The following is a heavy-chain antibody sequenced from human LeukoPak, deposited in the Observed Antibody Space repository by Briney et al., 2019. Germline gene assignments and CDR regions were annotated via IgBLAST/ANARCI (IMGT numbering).Heavy chain of an antibody. V-gene: IGHV4-34*01. CDR3: ARVIGGYYYYGMDV. J-gene: IGHJ6*02. CDR2: INHSGST. Sequence: SETLSLTCAVYGGSFSGYYWSWIRQPPGKGLEWIGEINHSGSTNYNPSLKSRVTISVDTSKNQFSLKLSSVTAADTAVYYCARVIGGYYYYGMDVRGQGTTVTVSS. CDR1: GGSFSGYY.